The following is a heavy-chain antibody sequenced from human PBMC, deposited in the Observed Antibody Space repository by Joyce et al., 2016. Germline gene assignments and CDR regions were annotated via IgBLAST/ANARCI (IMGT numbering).Heavy chain of an antibody. CDR2: IIPIFGTA. V-gene: IGHV1-69*01. CDR1: GGSFSNNA. Sequence: QVQLVQSGAEVKKPGSSVKVSCKASGGSFSNNAISWVRQAPGQGLEWMGGIIPIFGTANYAQKFQGRVTITADESTSTAYMQLSSLRSDDTAGYYCARDKRRGSHLLYFYYAMDVWGQGTTVTVSS. D-gene: IGHD1-26*01. J-gene: IGHJ6*02. CDR3: ARDKRRGSHLLYFYYAMDV.